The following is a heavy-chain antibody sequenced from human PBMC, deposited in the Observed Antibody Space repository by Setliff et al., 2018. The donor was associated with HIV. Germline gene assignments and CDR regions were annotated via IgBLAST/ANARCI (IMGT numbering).Heavy chain of an antibody. V-gene: IGHV1-69*13. CDR3: ARGATITYYFDY. D-gene: IGHD5-12*01. CDR2: IIPVFGPP. Sequence: ASVKVSCKTSGGTFSIFSITWVRQAPGQGLEWVGGIIPVFGPPNYAQRFQRRLTITADESTNTAYMELSSLKSEDTAVYYCARGATITYYFDYWGQGTLVTVSS. CDR1: GGTFSIFS. J-gene: IGHJ4*02.